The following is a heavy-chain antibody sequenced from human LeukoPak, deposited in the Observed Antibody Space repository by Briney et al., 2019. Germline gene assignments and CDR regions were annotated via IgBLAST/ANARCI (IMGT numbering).Heavy chain of an antibody. CDR2: INHSGST. J-gene: IGHJ4*02. CDR3: ARQGGDSDY. V-gene: IGHV4-34*01. D-gene: IGHD2-21*01. Sequence: SETLPLTCAVYGGSFSGYYWSWIRQPPGKGLEWIGEINHSGSTSYNPSLKSRVTISVDTSKNQFSLKLSSVTAADTAVYYCARQGGDSDYWGQGTLVTVSS. CDR1: GGSFSGYY.